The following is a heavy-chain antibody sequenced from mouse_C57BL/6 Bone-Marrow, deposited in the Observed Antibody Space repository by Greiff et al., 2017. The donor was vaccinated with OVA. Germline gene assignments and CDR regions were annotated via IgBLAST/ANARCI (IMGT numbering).Heavy chain of an antibody. Sequence: LEESGAELARPGASVKLSCKASGYTFTSYGISWVKQRTGQGLEWIGEIYPRSGNTYYNEKFKGKATLTADKSSSTAYMELRSLTSEDSAVYFCASYGNYVFYAMDYWGQGTSVTVSS. CDR2: IYPRSGNT. V-gene: IGHV1-81*01. J-gene: IGHJ4*01. CDR3: ASYGNYVFYAMDY. CDR1: GYTFTSYG. D-gene: IGHD2-1*01.